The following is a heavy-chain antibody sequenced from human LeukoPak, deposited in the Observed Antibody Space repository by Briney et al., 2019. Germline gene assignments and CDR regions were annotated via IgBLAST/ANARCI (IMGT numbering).Heavy chain of an antibody. CDR3: ARVPARSSSWYLLDY. D-gene: IGHD6-13*01. Sequence: ASVKVSCKASGYTFTSYYMHWVRQAPGQGLEWMGIINPSGGSTGYAQKFQGRVTMTRDTSTSTVYMELSSLRSEDTAVYYCARVPARSSSWYLLDYWGQGTLVTVSS. CDR1: GYTFTSYY. J-gene: IGHJ4*02. CDR2: INPSGGST. V-gene: IGHV1-46*01.